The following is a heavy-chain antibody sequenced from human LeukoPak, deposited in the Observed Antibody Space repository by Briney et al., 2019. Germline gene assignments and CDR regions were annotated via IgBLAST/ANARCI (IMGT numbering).Heavy chain of an antibody. V-gene: IGHV4-4*07. J-gene: IGHJ4*02. D-gene: IGHD1-26*01. CDR1: GGSLSSCC. Sequence: SETLSLTCTVSGGSLSSCCWSWIRQPAGKGLEWIGRIYSSGSTHYDPSLKSRVTMSVDTSKNQCSLNVKSVTAADTAVYYCARTSATGGTSFDIWGQGTLVTVSS. CDR3: ARTSATGGTSFDI. CDR2: IYSSGST.